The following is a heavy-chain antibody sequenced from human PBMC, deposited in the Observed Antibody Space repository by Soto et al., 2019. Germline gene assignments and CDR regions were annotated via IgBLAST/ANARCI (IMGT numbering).Heavy chain of an antibody. V-gene: IGHV3-74*01. Sequence: GGSLRLSCAASGFTFSRYWMHWVRQAPGKGLVWVSRISYDESTTDYADSVKGRFTISRESAKNTLYLQMNSLRAEDTAVYFCARGGANTAMAHDYWGQGTLVTVSS. CDR1: GFTFSRYW. CDR2: ISYDESTT. J-gene: IGHJ4*02. CDR3: ARGGANTAMAHDY. D-gene: IGHD5-18*01.